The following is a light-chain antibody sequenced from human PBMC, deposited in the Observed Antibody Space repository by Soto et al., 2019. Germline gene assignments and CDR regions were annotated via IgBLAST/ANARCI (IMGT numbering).Light chain of an antibody. J-gene: IGLJ1*01. V-gene: IGLV2-14*01. Sequence: QSVLTQPASVSGSPGQSITISCTGSGRDTGAYDYVSWYQQHPGKAPKLLIYGVKNRPSGVSYRFSASKSAFTASLTISGLQAEADAHYFCSSYITSYFYVFGRGTKVTVL. CDR2: GVK. CDR1: GRDTGAYDY. CDR3: SSYITSYFYV.